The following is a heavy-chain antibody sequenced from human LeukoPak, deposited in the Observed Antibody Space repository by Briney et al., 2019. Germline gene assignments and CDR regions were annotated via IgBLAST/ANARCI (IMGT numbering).Heavy chain of an antibody. V-gene: IGHV4-59*08. Sequence: SETLSLTCTVSGGPISSYYWSWIRQPPGKGLEWIGYIYYSGSTNYNPSLKSRVTISVDTSKNQFSLKLSSVTAADTAVYYCARHQSLRRDRYYFDYWGQGTLVTVSS. CDR1: GGPISSYY. J-gene: IGHJ4*02. CDR2: IYYSGST. D-gene: IGHD4-11*01. CDR3: ARHQSLRRDRYYFDY.